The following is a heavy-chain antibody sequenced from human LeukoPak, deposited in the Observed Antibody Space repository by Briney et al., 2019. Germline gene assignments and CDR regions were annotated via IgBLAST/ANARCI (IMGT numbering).Heavy chain of an antibody. CDR2: INGDGRIT. D-gene: IGHD5-18*01. Sequence: PGGSLRLSCAASGFTLSSYWMHWVRQAPGKGPVWVSRINGDGRITTYADSVKGRFTISRDTAKNTLYLQMNSLRAEDTAVYYCARVHVGTDMVDLDYWGQGTLVTVSS. CDR1: GFTLSSYW. CDR3: ARVHVGTDMVDLDY. J-gene: IGHJ4*02. V-gene: IGHV3-74*01.